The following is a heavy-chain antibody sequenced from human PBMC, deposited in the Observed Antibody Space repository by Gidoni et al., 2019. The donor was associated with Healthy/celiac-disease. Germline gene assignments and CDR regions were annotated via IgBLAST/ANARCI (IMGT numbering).Heavy chain of an antibody. Sequence: QVQLVQSGAEVKKPGASVKVSCKASGYTFTGYYMHWGRQAPGQGLEWMGWINPNSGGTNYAQKFQGRVTMTRDTSISTAYMELSRLRSDDTAVYYCARDVDSVFYDYYMDVWGKGTTVTVSS. J-gene: IGHJ6*03. CDR1: GYTFTGYY. D-gene: IGHD3-9*01. CDR3: ARDVDSVFYDYYMDV. V-gene: IGHV1-2*02. CDR2: INPNSGGT.